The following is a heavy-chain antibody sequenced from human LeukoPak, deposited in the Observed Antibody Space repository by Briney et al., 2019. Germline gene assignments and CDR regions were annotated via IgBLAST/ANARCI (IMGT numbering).Heavy chain of an antibody. Sequence: PSETLSLTCTVSGGSVSSGSYYWSWIRQPPGKGLEWIGYIYYSGSTNYNPSLKSRVTISVDTSKNQFSLKLSSVTAADTAVYYCARAGRAAADNWFDPWGQGPLVTVSS. CDR1: GGSVSSGSYY. CDR2: IYYSGST. V-gene: IGHV4-61*01. CDR3: ARAGRAAADNWFDP. J-gene: IGHJ5*02. D-gene: IGHD6-13*01.